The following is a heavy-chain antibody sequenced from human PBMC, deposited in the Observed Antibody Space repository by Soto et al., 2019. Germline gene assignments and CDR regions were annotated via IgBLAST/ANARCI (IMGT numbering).Heavy chain of an antibody. J-gene: IGHJ4*02. Sequence: ASVKVSCKASGGTFSSYAISWVRQAPGQGLEWMGGIIPIFGTANYAQKFQGRVTITADESTSTAYMELSSLRSEDTAVYYCAREGGYSSSSGQFDYWGQGTLVTVSS. CDR2: IIPIFGTA. V-gene: IGHV1-69*13. CDR3: AREGGYSSSSGQFDY. CDR1: GGTFSSYA. D-gene: IGHD6-6*01.